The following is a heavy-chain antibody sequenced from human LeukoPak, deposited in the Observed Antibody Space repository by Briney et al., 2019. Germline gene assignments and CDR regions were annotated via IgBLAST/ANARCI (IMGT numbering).Heavy chain of an antibody. D-gene: IGHD3-22*01. Sequence: SETLSLTCTGSGGSISSYYWSWIRQPPGKGVEWIGYIYYSGSTNYNPSLKSRVTISVDTSKNQFSLKLSSVTAADTAVYYCARVVTTMIVVVAFDIWGQGTMVTVSS. J-gene: IGHJ3*02. CDR2: IYYSGST. CDR3: ARVVTTMIVVVAFDI. V-gene: IGHV4-59*01. CDR1: GGSISSYY.